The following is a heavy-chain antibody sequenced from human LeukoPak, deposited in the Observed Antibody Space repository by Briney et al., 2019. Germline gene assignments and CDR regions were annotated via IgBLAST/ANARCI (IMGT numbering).Heavy chain of an antibody. CDR1: GFTFSSDE. Sequence: PGGSLRLSCAASGFTFSSDEMNWVRQAPGKGLQWISYINTDGATIYYADSVKGRFTISRDNAKNSLYLQMNSLRAEDTAVYYCASQPLLWFGESQGWFDPWGQGTLVTVSS. V-gene: IGHV3-48*03. J-gene: IGHJ5*02. D-gene: IGHD3-10*01. CDR3: ASQPLLWFGESQGWFDP. CDR2: INTDGATI.